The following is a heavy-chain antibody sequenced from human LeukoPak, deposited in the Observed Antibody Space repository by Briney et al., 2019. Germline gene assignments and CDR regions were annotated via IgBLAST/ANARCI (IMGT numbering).Heavy chain of an antibody. D-gene: IGHD2-15*01. CDR3: ARQEYCSGGSCYTWFDP. Sequence: GESLKISCKGSGYSFTSYWIGWVRQMPGKGLEWMGIICPADSDIRYSPSFRGQVTISADKSISTAYLQWSSLKASDTAMYYCARQEYCSGGSCYTWFDPWGQGTLVTVSS. CDR1: GYSFTSYW. CDR2: ICPADSDI. J-gene: IGHJ5*02. V-gene: IGHV5-51*01.